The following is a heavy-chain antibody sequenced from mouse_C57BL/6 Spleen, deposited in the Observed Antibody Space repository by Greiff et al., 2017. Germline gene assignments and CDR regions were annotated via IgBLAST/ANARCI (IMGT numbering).Heavy chain of an antibody. V-gene: IGHV5-6*01. Sequence: VQLQQSGGDLVKPGGSLKLSCAASGFTFSSYGMSWVRQTPDKRLEWVATISSGGSYTYYPDSVKGRFTISRDNAKNTLYLQLSSLKSADTAMYYCARGEDSEDYFDYWGQGTTLTVSS. CDR1: GFTFSSYG. CDR3: ARGEDSEDYFDY. CDR2: ISSGGSYT. J-gene: IGHJ2*01.